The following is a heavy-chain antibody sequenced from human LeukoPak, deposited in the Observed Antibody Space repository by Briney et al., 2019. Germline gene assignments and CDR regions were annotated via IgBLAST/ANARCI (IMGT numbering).Heavy chain of an antibody. CDR2: ISNNGGST. Sequence: GGSLRLSCAASGFTFSSYAMSGVRQAPGKGLEWVSSISNNGGSTYYAASVKGRFTISRDNAKNSVYLQMNSLRAEDTAVYYCARDCDYYRADYWGQGALVTVSS. D-gene: IGHD4-17*01. V-gene: IGHV3-23*01. J-gene: IGHJ4*02. CDR1: GFTFSSYA. CDR3: ARDCDYYRADY.